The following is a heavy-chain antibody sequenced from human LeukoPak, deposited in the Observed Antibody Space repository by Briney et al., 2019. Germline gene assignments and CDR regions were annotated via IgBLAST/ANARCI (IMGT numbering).Heavy chain of an antibody. Sequence: SVKVSCKTSGDTFSNDAISWVRQAPGQGPEWMGDIIPKFGTTNYAQKFRGRVSITTDDSTTTAYMELSRLKSDDTAVYYCARRSRQPRHAYFDYWGLGTLVTVSP. D-gene: IGHD1-1*01. J-gene: IGHJ4*02. V-gene: IGHV1-69*05. CDR2: IIPKFGTT. CDR3: ARRSRQPRHAYFDY. CDR1: GDTFSNDA.